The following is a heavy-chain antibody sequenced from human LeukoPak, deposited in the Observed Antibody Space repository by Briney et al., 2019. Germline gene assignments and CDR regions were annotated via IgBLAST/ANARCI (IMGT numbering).Heavy chain of an antibody. CDR1: GYTFTSYG. Sequence: GASVKVSCKASGYTFTSYGISWVRQAPGQGLEWMGWISAYNGNTNYAQKLQGRVTMTTDTSTSTAYMELRSLRSDDTAVYYCARDRTPEGPLPPLSSYGTYFDYWGQGTLVTVSS. CDR3: ARDRTPEGPLPPLSSYGTYFDY. CDR2: ISAYNGNT. V-gene: IGHV1-18*01. D-gene: IGHD5-18*01. J-gene: IGHJ4*02.